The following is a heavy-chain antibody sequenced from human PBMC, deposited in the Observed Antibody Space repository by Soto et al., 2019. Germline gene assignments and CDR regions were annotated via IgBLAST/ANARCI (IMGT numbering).Heavy chain of an antibody. CDR3: AALHETHSYDIDGYSVDSFDI. CDR1: GYTVNELS. CDR2: FDPEDGKT. J-gene: IGHJ3*02. Sequence: ASVKVSCKVSGYTVNELSIHWVRQAPGKGLEWLGGFDPEDGKTIYAQTLQGRLAMTEDTSADTAYMELSSLRSEDTAVYFCAALHETHSYDIDGYSVDSFDIWGQGTMVTVSS. D-gene: IGHD3-22*01. V-gene: IGHV1-24*01.